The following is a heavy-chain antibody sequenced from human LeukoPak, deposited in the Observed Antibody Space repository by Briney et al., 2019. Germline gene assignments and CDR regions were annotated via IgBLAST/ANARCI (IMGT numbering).Heavy chain of an antibody. CDR3: ATVQGGIAVAGGAYYYYMDV. D-gene: IGHD6-19*01. V-gene: IGHV1-24*01. CDR1: GYTLTELS. J-gene: IGHJ6*03. CDR2: FDPEDGET. Sequence: ASVNVSCKVSGYTLTELSMHWVRQTPGKGLEWMGGFDPEDGETIYAQKFQGRVTMTEDTSTDTAYMELSSLRSEDTAVYYCATVQGGIAVAGGAYYYYMDVWGKGTTVTVSS.